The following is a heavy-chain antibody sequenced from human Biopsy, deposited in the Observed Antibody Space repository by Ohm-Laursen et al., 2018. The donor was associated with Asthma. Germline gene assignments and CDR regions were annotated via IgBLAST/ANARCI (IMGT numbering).Heavy chain of an antibody. D-gene: IGHD4-17*01. V-gene: IGHV4-30-4*01. J-gene: IGHJ6*02. Sequence: SQTLSLTCTVGGAYIGSRDHHWSWIRQSPGTGLEWIGFVFWSGTTHYNRSLERRLSISIDTTRNEFSMTLRSVTAADTAGYFCARVASYGDLYFGIDVWGPGTTVSVS. CDR3: ARVASYGDLYFGIDV. CDR2: VFWSGTT. CDR1: GAYIGSRDHH.